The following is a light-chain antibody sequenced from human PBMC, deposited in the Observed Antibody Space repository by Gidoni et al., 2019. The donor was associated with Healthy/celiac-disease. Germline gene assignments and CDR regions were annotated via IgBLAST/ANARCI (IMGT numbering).Light chain of an antibody. J-gene: IGLJ1*01. CDR2: EVS. Sequence: QSALTQPASVSGSHGQSITISCTGTSSDVGSYNLVSWDQQHPGKAPKLMIYEVSKRPSGVSNRFSGSKSGNTASLTISGLQAEDEADYYCCSYAGSSTSPYVFGTGTKVTVL. CDR3: CSYAGSSTSPYV. V-gene: IGLV2-23*02. CDR1: SSDVGSYNL.